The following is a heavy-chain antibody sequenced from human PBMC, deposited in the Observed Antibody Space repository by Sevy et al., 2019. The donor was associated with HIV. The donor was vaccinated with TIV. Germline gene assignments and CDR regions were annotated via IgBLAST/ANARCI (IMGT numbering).Heavy chain of an antibody. Sequence: GGSLRLSCAASGFTFRTYAMSWVRQAPGKGLEWVSDISGSGGDTYYADSVKGRFTISRDNSKKTLYLQMGSLRAEDTAVYYCAKDAYYYDGSGYSMSQWYYGMDVWGQGTTVTVSS. D-gene: IGHD3-22*01. CDR3: AKDAYYYDGSGYSMSQWYYGMDV. CDR1: GFTFRTYA. CDR2: ISGSGGDT. J-gene: IGHJ6*02. V-gene: IGHV3-23*01.